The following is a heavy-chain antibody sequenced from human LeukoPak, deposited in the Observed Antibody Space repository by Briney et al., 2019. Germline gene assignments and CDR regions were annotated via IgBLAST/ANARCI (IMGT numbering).Heavy chain of an antibody. D-gene: IGHD4/OR15-4a*01. CDR3: AREAGGDYGDYYYYYYMDV. CDR2: VNWNGGST. Sequence: GGSLRLSCAASGFTFDDYGMSWVRQAPGKGLEWVSGVNWNGGSTGYADSVKGRFTISRDNAKNSLCLQMNSLRAEDTALYYCAREAGGDYGDYYYYYYMDVWGKGTTVTVSS. CDR1: GFTFDDYG. J-gene: IGHJ6*03. V-gene: IGHV3-20*04.